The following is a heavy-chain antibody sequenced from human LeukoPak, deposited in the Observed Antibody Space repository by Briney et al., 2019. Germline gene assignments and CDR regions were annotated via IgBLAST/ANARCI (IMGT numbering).Heavy chain of an antibody. CDR1: GFAFSTYS. V-gene: IGHV3-48*01. Sequence: GGSLRLSCAASGFAFSTYSMDWLRQAPGKGLEWVSYIRSDSTIIHYADSAKGRFTMSRDNGKNSLYLQMNSLRPEDTAVYYCARNGALGDCSGGSCPLDYWGQGTLVSVSS. J-gene: IGHJ4*02. D-gene: IGHD2-15*01. CDR3: ARNGALGDCSGGSCPLDY. CDR2: IRSDSTII.